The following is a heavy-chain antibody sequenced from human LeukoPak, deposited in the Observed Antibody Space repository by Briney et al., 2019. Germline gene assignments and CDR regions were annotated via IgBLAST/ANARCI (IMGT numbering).Heavy chain of an antibody. CDR2: ISSNGGST. V-gene: IGHV3-64*01. D-gene: IGHD6-19*01. J-gene: IGHJ3*02. CDR1: GFTFSSYA. CDR3: ARWAVAGTDAFDI. Sequence: GGSLRLSCAASGFTFSSYAMHWVRQAPGKGLEYVSAISSNGGSTYYANSVKGRFTISRDNSKNTLYLQMGSLRAEDMAVYYCARWAVAGTDAFDIWGQGTMVTVSS.